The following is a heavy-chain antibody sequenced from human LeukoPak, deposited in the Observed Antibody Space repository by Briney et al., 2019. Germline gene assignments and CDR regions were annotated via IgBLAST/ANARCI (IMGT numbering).Heavy chain of an antibody. V-gene: IGHV3-7*04. CDR3: AGRGDGNLYYFDH. Sequence: GGSLRLSCAVSGFTFSSEGMSWVRQAPGNGLESLANIKQDGGEKYYVDSVKGRFPNSRDNAKNSLYCKMNSLRPEDTAVYYCAGRGDGNLYYFDHWGEGKLVTASS. CDR1: GFTFSSEG. D-gene: IGHD5-24*01. J-gene: IGHJ4*02. CDR2: IKQDGGEK.